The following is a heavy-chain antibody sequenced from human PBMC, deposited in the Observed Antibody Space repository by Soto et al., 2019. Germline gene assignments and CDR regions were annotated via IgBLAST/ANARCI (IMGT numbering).Heavy chain of an antibody. CDR1: GGTFSSYA. Sequence: ASVKVSCNASGGTFSSYAISWVRQAPGQGLECMGGIIPIFGTANYAQKFQGRVTITAXXXXSXXXMXLXXLRXEDTAAYYCARDLFTRDYYDSSGYSGGMDVWG. D-gene: IGHD3-22*01. CDR2: IIPIFGTA. V-gene: IGHV1-69*06. CDR3: ARDLFTRDYYDSSGYSGGMDV. J-gene: IGHJ6*02.